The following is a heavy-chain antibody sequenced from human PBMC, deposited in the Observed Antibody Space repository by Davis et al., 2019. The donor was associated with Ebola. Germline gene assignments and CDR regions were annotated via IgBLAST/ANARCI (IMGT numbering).Heavy chain of an antibody. CDR3: ASRFRTGDMDV. CDR1: GYTFTSYG. V-gene: IGHV1-18*01. CDR2: ISAYNGNT. J-gene: IGHJ6*03. D-gene: IGHD3/OR15-3a*01. Sequence: ASVKVSCKASGYTFTSYGISWVRQAPGQGLEWMGWISAYNGNTNYAQKFQGRVTMTRDTSISTAYMELSRLRSDDTAVYYCASRFRTGDMDVWGKGTTVTVSS.